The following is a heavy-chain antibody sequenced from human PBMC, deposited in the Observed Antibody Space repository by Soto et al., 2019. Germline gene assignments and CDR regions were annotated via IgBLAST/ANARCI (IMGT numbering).Heavy chain of an antibody. CDR2: ISSSSSYI. D-gene: IGHD6-6*01. CDR1: GFTFSSYS. CDR3: ARVQYSSSFYYYYGMDV. J-gene: IGHJ6*02. Sequence: GGSLRLSCAASGFTFSSYSMSWVRQAPGKGLEWVSSISSSSSYIYYADSVKGRFTISRDNAKNSLYLQMNSLRAEDTAVYYCARVQYSSSFYYYYGMDVWGQGTTVTVSS. V-gene: IGHV3-21*01.